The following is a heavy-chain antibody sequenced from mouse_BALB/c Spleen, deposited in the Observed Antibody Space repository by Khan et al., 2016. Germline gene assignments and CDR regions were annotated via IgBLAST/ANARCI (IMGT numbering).Heavy chain of an antibody. D-gene: IGHD1-1*01. CDR3: ATSYYYGSSYYAMDY. CDR1: GYTFTSYC. V-gene: IGHV1-7*01. J-gene: IGHJ4*01. Sequence: QVQLQQSGAELAKPGASVKMSCKASGYTFTSYCMHWVKQRPGQGLEWIGYINPSTGYTEYNQKFKDKATLTADKSSSTAYMQLSSLTSEDAAVYYCATSYYYGSSYYAMDYWGQGTSVTVSS. CDR2: INPSTGYT.